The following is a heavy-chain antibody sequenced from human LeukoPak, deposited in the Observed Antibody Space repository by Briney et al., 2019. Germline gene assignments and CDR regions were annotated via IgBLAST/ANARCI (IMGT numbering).Heavy chain of an antibody. CDR3: ARRELAGSTPYFDY. J-gene: IGHJ4*02. CDR2: INPSGGST. D-gene: IGHD1-26*01. Sequence: ASAKVSCKASGYTCTSYYIHWVRQAAGQWLEWMGIINPSGGSTNYAQDFQGRVTMTRDTSTSTVYMELSSLRSEDTAVYYCARRELAGSTPYFDYWGQGTLVTVSS. CDR1: GYTCTSYY. V-gene: IGHV1-46*01.